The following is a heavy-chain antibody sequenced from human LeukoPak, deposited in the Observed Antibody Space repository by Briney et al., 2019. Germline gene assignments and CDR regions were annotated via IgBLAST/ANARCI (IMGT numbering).Heavy chain of an antibody. V-gene: IGHV4-4*02. CDR1: GGSITNSSS. CDR2: IYHSGST. D-gene: IGHD3-10*01. CDR3: ASCIPMVRGLICRWFET. J-gene: IGHJ5*02. Sequence: PSETLSPSCAVSGGSITNSSSWSWVRQPPGKGLEWIGEIYHSGSTNYNPSLKSRVTISVDKSKNQFSLKLSSVTAADTAVYYCASCIPMVRGLICRWFETWGQGTLVTVSS.